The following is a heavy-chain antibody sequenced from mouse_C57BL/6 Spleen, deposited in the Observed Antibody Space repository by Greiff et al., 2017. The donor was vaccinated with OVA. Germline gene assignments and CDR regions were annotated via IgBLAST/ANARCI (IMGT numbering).Heavy chain of an antibody. Sequence: EVQVVESGGGLVQPKGSLKLSCAASGFSFNTYAMNWVRQAPGKGLEWVARIRSKSNNYATYYADSVKDRFTISRDDSESMLYLQMNNLKTEDTAMYYCVRHGSLYYGSSYRYCDVWGTGTTVTVSS. CDR3: VRHGSLYYGSSYRYCDV. CDR2: IRSKSNNYAT. J-gene: IGHJ1*03. CDR1: GFSFNTYA. D-gene: IGHD1-1*01. V-gene: IGHV10-1*01.